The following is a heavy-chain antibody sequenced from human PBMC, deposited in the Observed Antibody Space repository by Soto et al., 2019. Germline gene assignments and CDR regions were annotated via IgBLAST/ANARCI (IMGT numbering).Heavy chain of an antibody. V-gene: IGHV1-2*02. Sequence: ASVKVSCKASGYTFTGYYMHWVRQAPGQGLEWMGWINPNSGGTNYAQKFQGRVTMTRDTSISTAYMELSRLRSDDTAVYYCARAPPPYGEKGGMDVWGQGTTVTVS. D-gene: IGHD4-17*01. CDR3: ARAPPPYGEKGGMDV. J-gene: IGHJ6*02. CDR2: INPNSGGT. CDR1: GYTFTGYY.